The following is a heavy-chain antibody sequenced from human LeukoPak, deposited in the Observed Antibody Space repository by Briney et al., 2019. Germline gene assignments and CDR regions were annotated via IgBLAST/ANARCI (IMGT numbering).Heavy chain of an antibody. Sequence: PGGSLRLSCAASGFTFSSYWMSWVRQAPGKGLEWVANIKQDGSEKYYVDSVKGRFTISRDNAKNTLYLQMNSRRAEDTAVYYCARGGSKSAQQLVDYWGQGTLVTVSS. J-gene: IGHJ4*02. CDR1: GFTFSSYW. CDR2: IKQDGSEK. D-gene: IGHD6-13*01. CDR3: ARGGSKSAQQLVDY. V-gene: IGHV3-7*01.